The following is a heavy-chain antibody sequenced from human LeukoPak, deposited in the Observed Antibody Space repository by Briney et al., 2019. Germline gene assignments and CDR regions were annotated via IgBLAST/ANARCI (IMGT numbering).Heavy chain of an antibody. Sequence: GGSLRLSCAASGFTFSSYSMNWVRQAPGKGRECVSSISNSSRYIYYSDSAKGRFTISRDNAKNSLNLQMNSLRAEDRAGFSRPRDRRDYSNYGEGFAYWGQGTLVTVSS. V-gene: IGHV3-21*01. CDR3: PRDRRDYSNYGEGFAY. CDR1: GFTFSSYS. D-gene: IGHD4-11*01. CDR2: ISNSSRYI. J-gene: IGHJ4*02.